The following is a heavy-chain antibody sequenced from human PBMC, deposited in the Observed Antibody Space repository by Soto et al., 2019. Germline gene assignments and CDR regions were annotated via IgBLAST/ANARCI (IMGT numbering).Heavy chain of an antibody. CDR2: IFYSGTT. Sequence: SETLSLTCTASGHSIKSTNYYLGWIRKHPGKGLEWIGSIFYSGTTYYNPSLKSRVTMSVDTSKNQFSLKLSSVTAADTAVYYCARSTYTSGTYHGMDVWGQGTTVTV. J-gene: IGHJ6*02. V-gene: IGHV4-39*01. D-gene: IGHD3-10*01. CDR1: GHSIKSTNYY. CDR3: ARSTYTSGTYHGMDV.